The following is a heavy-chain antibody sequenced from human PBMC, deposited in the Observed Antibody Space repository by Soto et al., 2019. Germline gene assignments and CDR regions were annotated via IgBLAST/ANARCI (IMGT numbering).Heavy chain of an antibody. CDR2: IYYSGST. V-gene: IGHV4-59*01. CDR1: GGSISTYY. CDR3: ARLSRNYYGSGTYTHYFDH. Sequence: PSETLSLTCTVSGGSISTYYWSWIRQPPGKGLEWIGYIYYSGSTNYNPSLKSRVTISLDTSKNQFSLKLSSVTAADTAVYYCARLSRNYYGSGTYTHYFDHWGQGTLVTVSS. D-gene: IGHD3-10*01. J-gene: IGHJ4*02.